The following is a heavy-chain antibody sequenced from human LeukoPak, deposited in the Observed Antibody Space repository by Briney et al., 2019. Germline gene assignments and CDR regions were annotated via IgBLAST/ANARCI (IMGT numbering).Heavy chain of an antibody. D-gene: IGHD3-10*01. Sequence: GGSLRLSCAASGFTFDDYGMSWVRQAPGKGLEWVSGINWNGGSTGYADSVKGRFTISRDNAKNSLYLQMNSLRAEDTAVYYCARAEPRFGELHYFDYWGQGTLVTVSS. CDR1: GFTFDDYG. J-gene: IGHJ4*02. V-gene: IGHV3-20*04. CDR2: INWNGGST. CDR3: ARAEPRFGELHYFDY.